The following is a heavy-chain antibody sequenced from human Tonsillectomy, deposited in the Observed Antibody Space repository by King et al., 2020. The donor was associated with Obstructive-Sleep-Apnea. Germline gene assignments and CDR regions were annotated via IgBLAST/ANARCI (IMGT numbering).Heavy chain of an antibody. CDR1: GFDFTAYW. Sequence: QLVQSGAEVKKAGESLRISCKGSGFDFTAYWISWVRQMPGKGLEWMGKIDPNDSYSKYSPSFQGHVTISTDKSINTAYLQWSSLKASDTATYYCARHSDTANSSGLRWGQGTLVTVSS. D-gene: IGHD4-17*01. J-gene: IGHJ4*02. CDR2: IDPNDSYS. V-gene: IGHV5-10-1*01. CDR3: ARHSDTANSSGLR.